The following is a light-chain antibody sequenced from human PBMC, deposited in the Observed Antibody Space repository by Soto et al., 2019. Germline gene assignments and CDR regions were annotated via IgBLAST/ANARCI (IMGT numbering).Light chain of an antibody. CDR1: QSVSSSY. Sequence: EIVLTQSPGTLSLSPGERATLSCRASQSVSSSYLAWYQHKPGQAPRLLIYGASSRATGIPDRFSGSGSGTDFTLPISRLEPEDFEVYYCQQYGSSPHTFGQGTKLEIK. V-gene: IGKV3-20*01. J-gene: IGKJ2*01. CDR2: GAS. CDR3: QQYGSSPHT.